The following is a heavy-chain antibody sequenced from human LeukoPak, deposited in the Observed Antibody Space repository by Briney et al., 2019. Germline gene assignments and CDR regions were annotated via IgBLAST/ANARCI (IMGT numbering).Heavy chain of an antibody. CDR3: ARGRWDIVVVVAATASNWFDP. Sequence: PSETLSLTCAVYGGSFSGYYWSWIRQPPGKGLEWIGEINHSGSTNYNPSLKSRVTISVDTSKNQFSLKLSSVTAADTAVYYCARGRWDIVVVVAATASNWFDPWGQGTLVTVSS. CDR1: GGSFSGYY. D-gene: IGHD2-15*01. V-gene: IGHV4-34*01. CDR2: INHSGST. J-gene: IGHJ5*02.